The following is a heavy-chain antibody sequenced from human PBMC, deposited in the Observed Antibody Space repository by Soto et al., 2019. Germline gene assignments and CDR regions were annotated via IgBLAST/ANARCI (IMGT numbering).Heavy chain of an antibody. Sequence: ASVKVSCKASGYTFTTYGISLVRQASGQGLEWMGWINGYTGNTKYAQRFQGRVTMTRDTSTSTAYMEVRSLRSDDTAVYYCARDDIATRPQYYYGMDVWGQGTTVTVSS. CDR3: ARDDIATRPQYYYGMDV. V-gene: IGHV1-18*04. D-gene: IGHD6-6*01. CDR1: GYTFTTYG. CDR2: INGYTGNT. J-gene: IGHJ6*02.